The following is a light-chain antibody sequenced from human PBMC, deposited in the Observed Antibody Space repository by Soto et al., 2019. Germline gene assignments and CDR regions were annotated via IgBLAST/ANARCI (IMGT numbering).Light chain of an antibody. CDR2: DAS. J-gene: IGKJ1*01. CDR1: QSVSSS. Sequence: EIVLTQSPATLSLSPGERATLSCRASQSVSSSLAWYQQKPGQAPRLLIYDASNRATGIPARFSGSGSGTDFTLTISSLEPEDFAVYYCQQRSNWPPRTFGQGTKVEIK. CDR3: QQRSNWPPRT. V-gene: IGKV3-11*01.